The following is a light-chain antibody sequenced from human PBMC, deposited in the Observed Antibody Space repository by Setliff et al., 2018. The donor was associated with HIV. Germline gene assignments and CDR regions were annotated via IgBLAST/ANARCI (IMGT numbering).Light chain of an antibody. CDR3: SSYTSSSTPYV. CDR1: SSDVNGYNY. V-gene: IGLV2-14*01. CDR2: EVS. J-gene: IGLJ1*01. Sequence: QSVLTQSASVSGSPGQSTTISCTGTSSDVNGYNYVSWYQQHPGKAPKLMIYEVSNRPSGVSNRFSGSKSGNTASLTISGLQAEDEADYYCSSYTSSSTPYVFGTGTKVTVL.